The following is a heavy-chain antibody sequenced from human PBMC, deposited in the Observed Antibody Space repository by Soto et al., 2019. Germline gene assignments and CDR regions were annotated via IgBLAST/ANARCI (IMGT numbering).Heavy chain of an antibody. J-gene: IGHJ5*02. CDR1: GHRFTDLT. Sequence: QVQLIQSGPEVKKPGASVKVSCRVSGHRFTDLTVHWVRQAPGEGLEWMGGFDRAEGEIIYAQKFQGRVTLTEDTSRDTAYIELNSLTSDGTAVYYCTIDGTLGGFDPWGQGTLVSVSS. V-gene: IGHV1-24*01. CDR3: TIDGTLGGFDP. CDR2: FDRAEGEI.